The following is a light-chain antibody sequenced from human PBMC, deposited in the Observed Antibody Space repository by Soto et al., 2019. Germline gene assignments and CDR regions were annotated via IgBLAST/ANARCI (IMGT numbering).Light chain of an antibody. V-gene: IGLV1-44*01. CDR2: RNN. Sequence: QSVLTQPPSVSGTPAQRVTISCSGSSSNIGSHTVNWYQQLPGTAPRLLIYRNNQRPSGVPDRFSGSKSGTSASLAISGLQSEDEADYYCGTWDDSLNGYVFGTGTKVTVL. J-gene: IGLJ1*01. CDR1: SSNIGSHT. CDR3: GTWDDSLNGYV.